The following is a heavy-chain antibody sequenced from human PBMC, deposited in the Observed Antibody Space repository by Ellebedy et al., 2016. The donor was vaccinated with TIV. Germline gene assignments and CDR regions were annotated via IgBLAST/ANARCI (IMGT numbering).Heavy chain of an antibody. CDR3: ARSPYSSGWYVWFDP. V-gene: IGHV3-11*01. Sequence: GESLKISXAASGFTFSDYYMSWIRQAPGKGLEWVSYISSSGSTIYYADSVKGRFTISRDNAKNSLYLQMNSLRAEDTAAYYCARSPYSSGWYVWFDPWGQGTLVTVSS. D-gene: IGHD6-19*01. CDR2: ISSSGSTI. J-gene: IGHJ5*02. CDR1: GFTFSDYY.